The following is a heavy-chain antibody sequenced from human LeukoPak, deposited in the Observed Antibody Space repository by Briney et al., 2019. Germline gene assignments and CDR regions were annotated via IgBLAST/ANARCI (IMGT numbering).Heavy chain of an antibody. CDR1: GGSISSSSYY. Sequence: SETLSLTCTVSGGSISSSSYYWGWIRQPPGKGLEWIGSIYYSGSTYYNPSLKSRVTISVDTSKNQFSLKLSSVTAADTAVYYCARPLRVLTGYQAFDIWGQGTMVTVSS. CDR3: ARPLRVLTGYQAFDI. J-gene: IGHJ3*02. D-gene: IGHD3-9*01. CDR2: IYYSGST. V-gene: IGHV4-39*01.